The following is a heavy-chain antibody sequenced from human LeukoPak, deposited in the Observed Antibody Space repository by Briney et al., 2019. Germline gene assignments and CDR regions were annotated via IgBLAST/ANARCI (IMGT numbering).Heavy chain of an antibody. D-gene: IGHD2-2*02. J-gene: IGHJ6*04. CDR2: IIPIFGTA. V-gene: IGHV1-69*13. CDR3: ARRLLGYCSSTSCYMYYGMDV. CDR1: GGTFSSYA. Sequence: LVKVSCKASGGTFSSYAISWVRQAPGQGLEWMGGIIPIFGTANYAQKFQGRVTITADESTSTAYMELSSLRSEDTAVYYCARRLLGYCSSTSCYMYYGMDVWGKGTTVTVSS.